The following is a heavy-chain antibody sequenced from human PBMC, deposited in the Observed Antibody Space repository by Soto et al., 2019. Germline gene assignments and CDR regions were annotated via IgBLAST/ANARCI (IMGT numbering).Heavy chain of an antibody. Sequence: PGGSLRLSCAASGFTFSSYAMSWVRQAPGKGLEWVSAISGSGGSTYYADSVKGRFTISRDNSKNTLYLQMNSLRAEDTAVYYCAKDRWNWVRTVDAFDIWGQGTMVTVSS. D-gene: IGHD1-7*01. V-gene: IGHV3-23*01. J-gene: IGHJ3*02. CDR1: GFTFSSYA. CDR2: ISGSGGST. CDR3: AKDRWNWVRTVDAFDI.